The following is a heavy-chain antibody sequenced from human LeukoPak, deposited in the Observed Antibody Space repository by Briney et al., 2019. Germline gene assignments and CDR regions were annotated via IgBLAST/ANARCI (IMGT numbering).Heavy chain of an antibody. V-gene: IGHV1-18*01. D-gene: IGHD5-18*01. J-gene: IGHJ6*03. CDR2: ISAYNGNT. CDR1: GYTFTSYG. CDR3: AIGDTAMENYYYYYYMDV. Sequence: ASVKVSCKASGYTFTSYGISWVRQAPGQGLEWMGWISAYNGNTNYAQKLQGRVTMTTDTSTSTVYMELSSLRSEDTAVYYCAIGDTAMENYYYYYYMDVWGKGTTVTVSS.